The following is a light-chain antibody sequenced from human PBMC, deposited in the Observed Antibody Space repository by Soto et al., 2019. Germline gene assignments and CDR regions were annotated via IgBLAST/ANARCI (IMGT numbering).Light chain of an antibody. Sequence: DIQMTQSPSSLSASVGDRVTITCRASQSVSSNLSWYQQKPGQAPKLLIYAASSLQSGVPSRFSGSGSGTDFTLPISSLKPEDVATYYCEQSYSTPSITFAQGTRLEI. CDR2: AAS. V-gene: IGKV1-39*01. J-gene: IGKJ5*01. CDR1: QSVSSN. CDR3: EQSYSTPSIT.